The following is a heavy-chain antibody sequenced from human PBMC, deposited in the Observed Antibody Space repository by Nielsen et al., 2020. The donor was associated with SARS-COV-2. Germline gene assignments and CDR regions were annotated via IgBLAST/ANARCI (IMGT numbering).Heavy chain of an antibody. CDR2: IIPILGIA. J-gene: IGHJ3*01. V-gene: IGHV1-69*04. D-gene: IGHD3-22*01. CDR3: ARGLDDSSGET. CDR1: GGTFSSYA. Sequence: SVKVSCKASGGTFSSYAISWVRQAPGQGPEWMGRIIPILGIANYAQKFQGRVTITADKSTSTAYMELSSLRSEDTAVYYCARGLDDSSGETWGQGTMVTVSS.